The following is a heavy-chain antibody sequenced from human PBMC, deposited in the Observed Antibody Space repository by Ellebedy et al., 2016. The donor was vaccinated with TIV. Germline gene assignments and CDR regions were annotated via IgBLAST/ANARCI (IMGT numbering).Heavy chain of an antibody. D-gene: IGHD6-13*01. CDR2: IYYSGST. Sequence: MPSETLSLTCTVSGGSISSYYWSWIRQPPGKGLEWIGYIYYSGSTNYNPSLKSRVTISVDTSKNQFSLKLSSVTAADTAVYYCAREPEQQLDPVHYFDYWGQGTLVTVSS. J-gene: IGHJ4*02. CDR3: AREPEQQLDPVHYFDY. V-gene: IGHV4-59*01. CDR1: GGSISSYY.